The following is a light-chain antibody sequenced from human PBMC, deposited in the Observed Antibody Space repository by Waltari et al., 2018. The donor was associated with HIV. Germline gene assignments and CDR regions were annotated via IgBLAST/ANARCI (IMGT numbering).Light chain of an antibody. J-gene: IGLJ2*01. CDR2: DES. Sequence: SYVLTQPPSVSVAPGQTARITCGGNNIGSKSVHWYQQKPGQAPVLVVYDESDRPSGIPERFSGSNSGNTATLTISRVEAGDEADYYCQVWDSSSVVFGGGTKLTV. V-gene: IGLV3-21*02. CDR3: QVWDSSSVV. CDR1: NIGSKS.